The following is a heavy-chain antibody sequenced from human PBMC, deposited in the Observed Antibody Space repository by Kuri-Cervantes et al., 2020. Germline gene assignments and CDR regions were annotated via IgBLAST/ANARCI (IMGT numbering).Heavy chain of an antibody. J-gene: IGHJ5*02. V-gene: IGHV4-4*02. CDR1: GGSISSSNW. CDR2: IYYSWIT. CDR3: AEWLYSSGCYGGGYWFDP. D-gene: IGHD6-19*01. Sequence: SETLSLTCAVSGGSISSSNWWSWVRQPPGKGLEWSGYIYYSWITNYNPFRKSRVTISADPTKNQFSLKLSSVTAADTAVYYCAEWLYSSGCYGGGYWFDPWGRGTLVTVSS.